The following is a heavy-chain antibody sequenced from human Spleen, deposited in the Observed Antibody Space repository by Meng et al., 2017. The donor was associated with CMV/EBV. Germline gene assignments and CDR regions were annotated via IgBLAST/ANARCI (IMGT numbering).Heavy chain of an antibody. CDR1: ENTFSSYG. V-gene: IGHV1-46*01. J-gene: IGHJ3*02. CDR3: ASKDMYYYDNGGNTDAFDI. Sequence: ASVKVSCKASENTFSSYGLSWVRQAPGQGLEWMGIINPSGGGTTYAQKFQGRVTMTRDTSTSTVYMELSSLRSEDTAMYYCASKDMYYYDNGGNTDAFDIWGHGTMVTVSS. CDR2: INPSGGGT. D-gene: IGHD3-22*01.